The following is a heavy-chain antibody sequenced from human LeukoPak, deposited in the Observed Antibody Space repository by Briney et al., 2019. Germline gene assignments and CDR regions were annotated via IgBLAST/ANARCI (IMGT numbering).Heavy chain of an antibody. D-gene: IGHD2-21*02. CDR3: TRSTYCGGDCYNFFDY. CDR1: GFTFSSYA. Sequence: GGSLRLSCAASGFTFSSYAMSWVRQAPGKGLEWVSAISGSGGRTYYADSVKGRFTISRDNSKNMLYLQMNSLRAEDTAVYYCTRSTYCGGDCYNFFDYWGQGTLVTVSS. J-gene: IGHJ4*02. CDR2: ISGSGGRT. V-gene: IGHV3-23*01.